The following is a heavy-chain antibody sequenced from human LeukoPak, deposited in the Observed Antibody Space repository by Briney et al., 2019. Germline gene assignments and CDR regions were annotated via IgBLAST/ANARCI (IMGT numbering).Heavy chain of an antibody. CDR2: TYSGDNT. V-gene: IGHV3-66*02. Sequence: GGTLRLSCAASGFTVSSNHMTWVRQAPGQGLERISITYSGDNTYYTDSVKGRFTISRDNSKNTLYLQINSLSAEDTGVYFCARPGYYYCSGSTFYAMDVWGQGTTVTVSS. J-gene: IGHJ6*02. D-gene: IGHD3-10*01. CDR3: ARPGYYYCSGSTFYAMDV. CDR1: GFTVSSNH.